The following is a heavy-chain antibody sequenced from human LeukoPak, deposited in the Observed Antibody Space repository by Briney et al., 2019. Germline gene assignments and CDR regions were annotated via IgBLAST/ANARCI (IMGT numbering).Heavy chain of an antibody. J-gene: IGHJ3*02. CDR2: IYYSGST. Sequence: SETLSLTCTVSGGSISSYYWSWIRQPPGKGLEWIGHIYYSGSTNYNPSLKGRVTISVDTSKNQFSLKLTSVTAADTAVYYCAREVGDAFDIWGQGTVVTVSS. CDR1: GGSISSYY. V-gene: IGHV4-59*01. CDR3: AREVGDAFDI. D-gene: IGHD1-26*01.